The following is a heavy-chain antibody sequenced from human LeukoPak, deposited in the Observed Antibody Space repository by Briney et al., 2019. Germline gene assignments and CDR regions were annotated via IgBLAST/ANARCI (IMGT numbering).Heavy chain of an antibody. CDR2: IYHSGST. V-gene: IGHV4-38-2*02. Sequence: PSETLSLTCAVSGYSISSGYYWGWIRQPPGKGLEWIGSIYHSGSTYYNPSLKSRVTTSVDTSKNQFSLKLSSVTAADTAVYYCARDIVMGGSGSCQQAQFDYWGQGTLVTVSS. J-gene: IGHJ4*02. CDR1: GYSISSGYY. D-gene: IGHD3-10*01. CDR3: ARDIVMGGSGSCQQAQFDY.